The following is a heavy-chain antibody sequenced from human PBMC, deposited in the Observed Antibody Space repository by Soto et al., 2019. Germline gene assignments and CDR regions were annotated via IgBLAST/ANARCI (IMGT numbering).Heavy chain of an antibody. J-gene: IGHJ6*02. CDR3: ARRCISTSCPRSYGMDV. CDR1: GYTFTSYG. V-gene: IGHV1-18*01. CDR2: ISAYNGNT. Sequence: QVQLVQSGAEVKKPGASVKVSCKASGYTFTSYGISWVRQAPGQGLEWMGWISAYNGNTNYAQKLQGRVTMTTDTSTSTAYMELRSLTSDDTAVYYCARRCISTSCPRSYGMDVWGQGTTVTVSS. D-gene: IGHD2-2*01.